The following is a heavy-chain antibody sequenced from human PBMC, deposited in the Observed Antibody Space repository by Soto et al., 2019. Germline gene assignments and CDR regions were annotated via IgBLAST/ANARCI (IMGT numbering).Heavy chain of an antibody. Sequence: SETLSLTCSVSGDSITTPYYWGWLRQPPGKGLEWIANIYHSGGTYYNPSLRSRASISIDTSKNQFSLRLTAVTAADTAVYFCARLFGEPYNWFDPWGQGTLVTVSS. CDR3: ARLFGEPYNWFDP. V-gene: IGHV4-38-2*01. CDR1: GDSITTPYY. J-gene: IGHJ5*02. D-gene: IGHD3-10*02. CDR2: IYHSGGT.